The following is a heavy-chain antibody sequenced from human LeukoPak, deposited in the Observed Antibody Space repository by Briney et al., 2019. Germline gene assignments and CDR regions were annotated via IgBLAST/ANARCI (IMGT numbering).Heavy chain of an antibody. CDR1: GVSFSGYY. CDR3: ALVQRYFDWSANFDY. V-gene: IGHV4-34*01. D-gene: IGHD3-9*01. Sequence: SETLSLTCAVYGVSFSGYYWSWIRQSPGKGLEWIGEINHSGSTNYNPSPKSRVTISVDTSKNQYSLKLSSVTAADTAVYYSALVQRYFDWSANFDYWGQGTLVTVSS. CDR2: INHSGST. J-gene: IGHJ4*02.